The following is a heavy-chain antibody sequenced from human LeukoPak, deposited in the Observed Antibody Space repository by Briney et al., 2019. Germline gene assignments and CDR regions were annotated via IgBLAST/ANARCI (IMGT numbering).Heavy chain of an antibody. D-gene: IGHD3-9*01. CDR3: SNSDILTGYYPDV. CDR1: GYTFTSYY. V-gene: IGHV1-46*01. CDR2: INPSGGST. J-gene: IGHJ6*04. Sequence: ASVKVSCKASGYTFTSYYMHWVRQAPGQGLEWMGIINPSGGSTSYAQKFQGRVTMTRDTSISTAYMELSRLRSDDTAVYYCSNSDILTGYYPDVWGKGTTVTVSS.